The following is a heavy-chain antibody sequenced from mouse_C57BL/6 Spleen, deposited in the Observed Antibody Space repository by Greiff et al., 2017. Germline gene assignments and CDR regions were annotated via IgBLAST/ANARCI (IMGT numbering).Heavy chain of an antibody. D-gene: IGHD2-5*01. CDR1: GYTFTSYW. CDR3: ARGAYYSNYLDY. V-gene: IGHV1-55*01. CDR2: IYPGSGST. Sequence: VQLQQPGAELVKPGASVKMSCKASGYTFTSYWITWVKQRPGQGLEWIGDIYPGSGSTNYNEKFKSKATLTVDTSSSTAYMQLSSLTSEDSAVYYCARGAYYSNYLDYWGQGTTLTVSS. J-gene: IGHJ2*01.